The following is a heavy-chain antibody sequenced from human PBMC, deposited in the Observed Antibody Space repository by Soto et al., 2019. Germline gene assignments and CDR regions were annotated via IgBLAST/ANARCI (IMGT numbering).Heavy chain of an antibody. CDR2: IWYDGSNK. D-gene: IGHD2-15*01. CDR1: GFTFSSYG. V-gene: IGHV3-33*01. CDR3: ARVKALFRSATSRPRAGGAFDM. Sequence: QVQLVESGGGVVQPGRSLRLSCAASGFTFSSYGMHWVRQAPGKGLEWVAVIWYDGSNKYYADSVKGRFTISRDNSKNTLYLQMNSLRAEDTAVYYCARVKALFRSATSRPRAGGAFDMWGQGTMVTVSS. J-gene: IGHJ3*02.